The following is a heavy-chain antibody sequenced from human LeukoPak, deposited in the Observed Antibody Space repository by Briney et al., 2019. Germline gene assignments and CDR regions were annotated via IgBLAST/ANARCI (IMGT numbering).Heavy chain of an antibody. Sequence: SETLSLTCAVSGGSISSSNWWSWVRQPPGKGLEWIGEIYHSGSTYYNPSLKSRVTISVDTSKNQFSLKLSSVTAADTAVYYCARDGSDIVVVVAENWFDPWGQGTLVTVSS. J-gene: IGHJ5*02. D-gene: IGHD2-15*01. CDR3: ARDGSDIVVVVAENWFDP. V-gene: IGHV4-4*02. CDR2: IYHSGST. CDR1: GGSISSSNW.